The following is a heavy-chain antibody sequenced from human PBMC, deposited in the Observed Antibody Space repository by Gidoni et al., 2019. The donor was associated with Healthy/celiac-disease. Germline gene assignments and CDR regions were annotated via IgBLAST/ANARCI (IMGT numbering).Heavy chain of an antibody. D-gene: IGHD1-1*01. CDR2: IRSKANSYAT. V-gene: IGHV3-73*01. CDR1: GFTFSGSA. CDR3: TRRYMGLGY. J-gene: IGHJ4*02. Sequence: EVQLVESGGGLVQPGVSLKLSCAAAGFTFSGSALHWVRQASWKGLEWVGRIRSKANSYATAYAASVKGRFTISRDDSKNTAYLQMNSLKTEVTAVYYCTRRYMGLGYWCQGTLVTVSS.